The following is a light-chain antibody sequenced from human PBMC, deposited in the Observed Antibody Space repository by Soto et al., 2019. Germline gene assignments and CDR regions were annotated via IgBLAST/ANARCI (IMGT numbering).Light chain of an antibody. CDR1: QSVLYSSNNKNY. CDR3: QQYYSTPYT. CDR2: WAS. J-gene: IGKJ2*01. V-gene: IGKV4-1*01. Sequence: DIVMTQSPDSLAVSLGERATINCKSNQSVLYSSNNKNYLAWYQQKPGQPPKLLISWASTRESGVPDRFSGSGSGTDFPLTISSLQAEDVAVYYCQQYYSTPYTFGQGTKLEIK.